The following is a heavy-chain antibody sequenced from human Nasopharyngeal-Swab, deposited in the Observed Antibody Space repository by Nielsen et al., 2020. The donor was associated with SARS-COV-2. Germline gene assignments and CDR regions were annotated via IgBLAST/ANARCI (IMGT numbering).Heavy chain of an antibody. Sequence: GESLKISCAASGFIFGSYWLYWVRQVPGKGLMWVSRISPDGGRADYADSVLGRFTFSRDNAKNTVHLQMNSLRPEDTAVYFCAKSMAYFHLSGTYNLDLWGQGTLVTVSS. D-gene: IGHD2-21*01. CDR1: GFIFGSYW. V-gene: IGHV3-74*01. CDR3: AKSMAYFHLSGTYNLDL. CDR2: ISPDGGRA. J-gene: IGHJ5*02.